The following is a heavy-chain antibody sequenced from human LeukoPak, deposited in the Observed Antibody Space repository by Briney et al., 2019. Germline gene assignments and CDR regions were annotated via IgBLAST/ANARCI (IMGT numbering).Heavy chain of an antibody. CDR2: ISGSGAST. D-gene: IGHD3-10*01. CDR1: GFTFSSYA. CDR3: AKVSTYGSHYYFDY. J-gene: IGHJ4*02. V-gene: IGHV3-23*01. Sequence: GGSLRLSCAASGFTFSSYAMSWVRQAPGKGLEWVSAISGSGASTYYADSVKGRFTISRDNSKDTLYLHVNSLRAEDTAVYYCAKVSTYGSHYYFDYWGQGTLVTVSS.